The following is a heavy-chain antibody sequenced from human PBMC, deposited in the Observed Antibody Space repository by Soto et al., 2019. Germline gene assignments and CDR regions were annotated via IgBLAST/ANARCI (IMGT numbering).Heavy chain of an antibody. CDR1: GYTFTSYA. V-gene: IGHV1-3*01. J-gene: IGHJ4*02. CDR2: INAGNGNT. CDR3: ARDPSSSWTFDY. D-gene: IGHD6-13*01. Sequence: ASVKVSCKASGYTFTSYAMHWVRQAPGQRLEWMGWINAGNGNTKYSQKFQGRVTITRDTSASTAYMELSSLRSEDTAVYYCARDPSSSWTFDYWGQGTLVTVSS.